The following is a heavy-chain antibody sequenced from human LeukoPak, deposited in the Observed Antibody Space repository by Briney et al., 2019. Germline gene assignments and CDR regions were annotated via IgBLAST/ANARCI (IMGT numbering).Heavy chain of an antibody. V-gene: IGHV3-13*01. J-gene: IGHJ2*01. CDR2: IGTAGDT. D-gene: IGHD2-15*01. Sequence: GGSLRLSCAASGFTFSSYDMHWVRQATGKGLKWVSAIGTAGDTYYPGSVKGRFTISRENAKNSLYLQMNSLRAGDTAVYYCARAEGFGYFDLWGRGTLVTVSS. CDR3: ARAEGFGYFDL. CDR1: GFTFSSYD.